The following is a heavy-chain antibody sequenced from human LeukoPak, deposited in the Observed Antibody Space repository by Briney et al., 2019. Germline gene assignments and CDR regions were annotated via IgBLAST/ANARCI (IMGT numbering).Heavy chain of an antibody. CDR3: ARDIVMVTYWFDP. D-gene: IGHD5-18*01. V-gene: IGHV1-2*02. CDR1: GYTFTAYY. CDR2: INPNSGGT. Sequence: GASVKVSCKASGYTFTAYYMHWVRQAPGQGLEWMGWINPNSGGTHYAQKFQGRVTMTRDTSISTAYMELSRLRSDDTAVYYCARDIVMVTYWFDPWGQGTLVTVSS. J-gene: IGHJ5*02.